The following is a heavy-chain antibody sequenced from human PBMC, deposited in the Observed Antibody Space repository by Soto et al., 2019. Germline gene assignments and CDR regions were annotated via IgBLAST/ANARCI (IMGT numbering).Heavy chain of an antibody. CDR2: INHTGGT. J-gene: IGHJ5*02. D-gene: IGHD3-3*01. V-gene: IGHV4-4*02. CDR1: GVSIGSGNW. Sequence: PSETLSLTCAVSGVSIGSGNWWTWIRQPPGKGLEWIGEINHTGGTHYNPSLKSRVTMSVGTSKNQFSLRLSSVTAADTAIYYCATRITVFGLLIPPFDPWGQGTQVTVSS. CDR3: ATRITVFGLLIPPFDP.